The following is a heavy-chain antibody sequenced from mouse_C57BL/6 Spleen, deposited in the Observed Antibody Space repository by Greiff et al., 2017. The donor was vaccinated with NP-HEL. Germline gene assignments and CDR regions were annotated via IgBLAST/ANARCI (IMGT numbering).Heavy chain of an antibody. V-gene: IGHV5-9-1*02. CDR2: ISSGGDYI. CDR3: TRDPYGNFFDY. CDR1: GFTFSSYA. D-gene: IGHD2-1*01. J-gene: IGHJ2*01. Sequence: EVQLVESGEGLVKPGGSLKLSCAASGFTFSSYAMSWVRQTPEKRLEWVAYISSGGDYIYYAATVKGRFTISRDNARNTLYLQMSSLKSEDTAMYYCTRDPYGNFFDYWGQGTTLTVSS.